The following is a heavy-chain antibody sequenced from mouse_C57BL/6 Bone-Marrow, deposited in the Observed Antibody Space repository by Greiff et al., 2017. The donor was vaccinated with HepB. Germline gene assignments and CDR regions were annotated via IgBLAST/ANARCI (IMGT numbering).Heavy chain of an antibody. CDR3: VRPYSNDAMDY. V-gene: IGHV10-1*01. D-gene: IGHD2-5*01. Sequence: EVQLQESGGGLVQPKGSLKLSCAASGFSFNTYAMNWVRQAPGKGLEWVARIRSKSNNYATYYADSVKDRFTISRDDSESMLYLQMNNLKTEDTAMYYCVRPYSNDAMDYWGQGTSVTVSS. J-gene: IGHJ4*01. CDR1: GFSFNTYA. CDR2: IRSKSNNYAT.